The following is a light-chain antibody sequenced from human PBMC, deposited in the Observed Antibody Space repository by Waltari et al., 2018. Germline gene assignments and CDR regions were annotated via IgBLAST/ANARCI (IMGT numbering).Light chain of an antibody. Sequence: DVVMTQSPLSLPVTLGQPASISCTSSQSLVHSDGNTYLIWFQQRPGQSPRRLIYKVSYRDSGVPDRFSGRGSGTDFTLKISWVEAEDVGVYYCMQGTHWPYTFGQGTKLDIK. CDR1: QSLVHSDGNTY. J-gene: IGKJ2*01. CDR3: MQGTHWPYT. CDR2: KVS. V-gene: IGKV2-30*02.